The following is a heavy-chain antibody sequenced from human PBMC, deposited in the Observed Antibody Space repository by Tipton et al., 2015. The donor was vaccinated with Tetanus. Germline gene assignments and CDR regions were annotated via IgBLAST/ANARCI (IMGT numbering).Heavy chain of an antibody. J-gene: IGHJ5*01. D-gene: IGHD2-2*01. CDR2: ISPYNGYT. Sequence: QLVQSGAEVKKPGSSVKVSCKTSGGTLNTYGINWVRQAPGQGLEWMGWISPYNGYTKYAEKFQDRITVTKDSSTSTVYMELRTLRSDDTAVYYCARHRAQLSSNCFDSWGQGTPVTVSS. V-gene: IGHV1-18*01. CDR1: GGTLNTYG. CDR3: ARHRAQLSSNCFDS.